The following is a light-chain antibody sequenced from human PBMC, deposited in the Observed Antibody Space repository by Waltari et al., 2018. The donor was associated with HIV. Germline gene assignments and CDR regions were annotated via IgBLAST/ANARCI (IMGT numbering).Light chain of an antibody. CDR2: WAS. CDR1: KNILYKSDNKNY. CDR3: QQYYSTPPRT. J-gene: IGKJ1*01. V-gene: IGKV4-1*01. Sequence: IVMTQSTHSLAVSLGERASINCQSSKNILYKSDNKNYLAWYQQKPGQPPKLLISWASARESGVPDRFSGSGSGTDFTLTISSLQAEDVAVYYCQQYYSTPPRTFGQGTKVEIK.